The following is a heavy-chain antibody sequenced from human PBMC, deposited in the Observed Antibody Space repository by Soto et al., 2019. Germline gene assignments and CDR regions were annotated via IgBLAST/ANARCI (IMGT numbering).Heavy chain of an antibody. CDR2: ISGSGGST. V-gene: IGHV3-23*01. Sequence: GGSLRLSCAASGFTFSNLAMSWVRQAPGKGLEWVSAISGSGGSTYYADSVKGRFTISRDNSKNTLYLQMNSLRAEDTAVYYCAKNRDFWSGYYDGWGQGTLVTVPQ. J-gene: IGHJ4*02. CDR1: GFTFSNLA. D-gene: IGHD3-3*01. CDR3: AKNRDFWSGYYDG.